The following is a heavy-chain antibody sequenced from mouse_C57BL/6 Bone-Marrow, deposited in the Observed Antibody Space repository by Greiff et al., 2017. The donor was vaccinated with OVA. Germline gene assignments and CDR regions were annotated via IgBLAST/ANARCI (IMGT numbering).Heavy chain of an antibody. Sequence: VKLVESGAELVRPGTSVKMSCKASGYTFTNYWIGWAKQRPGHGLEWIGDIYPGGGYTNYNEKFKGKATLTADKSSSTAYMQFSSLTSEDAAIYYCATYGYGAWFAYWGQGTLVTVSA. CDR2: IYPGGGYT. CDR3: ATYGYGAWFAY. CDR1: GYTFTNYW. D-gene: IGHD2-2*01. V-gene: IGHV1-63*01. J-gene: IGHJ3*01.